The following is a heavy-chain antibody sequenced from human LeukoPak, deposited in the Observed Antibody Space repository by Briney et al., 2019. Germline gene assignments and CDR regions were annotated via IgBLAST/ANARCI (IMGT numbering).Heavy chain of an antibody. CDR1: GGSISNYY. CDR3: ARETRTGYSSSWSLDY. Sequence: SETLSLTCTVSGGSISNYYWGWIRQPPGKGLEWIGNIFYSGSTYYSPSLKSRVTISLDTSRNQSSLKLSSVTAADTAVYYCARETRTGYSSSWSLDYWGQGTLVTVSS. D-gene: IGHD6-13*01. V-gene: IGHV4-39*07. J-gene: IGHJ4*02. CDR2: IFYSGST.